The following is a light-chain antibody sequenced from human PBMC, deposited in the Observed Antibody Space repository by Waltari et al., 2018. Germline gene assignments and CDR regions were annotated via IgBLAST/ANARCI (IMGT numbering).Light chain of an antibody. CDR2: DVS. Sequence: EDVLTQSPGTLSLSPGERVTLSCRASQSVSGSSLAWYQQKPGQAPSLLIYDVSSRATGIPDRFSGSGSGTDFTLTISRLEPEDFAVYYCQQYGSSPSMYTFGQGTKLEIK. CDR1: QSVSGSS. J-gene: IGKJ2*01. V-gene: IGKV3-20*01. CDR3: QQYGSSPSMYT.